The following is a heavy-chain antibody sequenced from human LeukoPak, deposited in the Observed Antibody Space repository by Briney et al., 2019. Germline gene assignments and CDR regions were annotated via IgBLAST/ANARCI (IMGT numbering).Heavy chain of an antibody. CDR2: IIPIFGTA. V-gene: IGHV1-69*05. D-gene: IGHD1-26*01. CDR3: ARDREWELNFDY. CDR1: GGTFSSYA. Sequence: SVKVSCKASGGTFSSYAISWVRQAPGQGLEWMGGIIPIFGTANYAQKFQGRVTMTRDMSTSTVYMELSSLRAEDTAVYYCARDREWELNFDYWGQGTLVTVSS. J-gene: IGHJ4*02.